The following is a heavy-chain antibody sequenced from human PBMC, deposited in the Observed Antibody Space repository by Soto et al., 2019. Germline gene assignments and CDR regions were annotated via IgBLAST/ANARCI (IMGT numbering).Heavy chain of an antibody. Sequence: SETLALTFAVDDGYFSTYYWNWIRQAPGKGLEWIGKINHSGSNNYNPSLTSRVTISIDMSKKQVSLKLSSVTAADTAVYYCARGGSSDWQVAFDIWGQGTMVTVSS. V-gene: IGHV4-34*01. CDR3: ARGGSSDWQVAFDI. D-gene: IGHD6-19*01. CDR2: INHSGSN. J-gene: IGHJ3*02. CDR1: DGYFSTYY.